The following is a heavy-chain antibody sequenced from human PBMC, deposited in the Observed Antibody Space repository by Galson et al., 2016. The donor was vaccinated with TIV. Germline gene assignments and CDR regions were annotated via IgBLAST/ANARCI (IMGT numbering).Heavy chain of an antibody. J-gene: IGHJ4*02. CDR3: ARGFSSYYFDY. CDR1: GFTFGSYG. D-gene: IGHD6-13*01. V-gene: IGHV3-30*03. Sequence: SLRLSCAASGFTFGSYGMHWVRHGPAKGLEWLVFVSFDRSDKTYADSVKGRFTISRDNFRNTLYLQMSSLRTEDTAVYYCARGFSSYYFDYWGQGTLVTVSS. CDR2: VSFDRSDK.